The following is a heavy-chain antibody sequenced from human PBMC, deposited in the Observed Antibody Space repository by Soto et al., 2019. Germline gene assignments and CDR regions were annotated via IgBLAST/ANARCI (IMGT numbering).Heavy chain of an antibody. CDR2: IYYSGST. V-gene: IGHV4-59*01. CDR3: AREKSIAAQRWFDP. J-gene: IGHJ5*02. D-gene: IGHD6-25*01. Sequence: LSLTSTVSGGSISSYYWSWIRQPPGKGLEWIGYIYYSGSTNYNPSLKSRVTISVDTSKNQFSLKLSSVTAADTAVYYCAREKSIAAQRWFDPWGQGTLVTVSS. CDR1: GGSISSYY.